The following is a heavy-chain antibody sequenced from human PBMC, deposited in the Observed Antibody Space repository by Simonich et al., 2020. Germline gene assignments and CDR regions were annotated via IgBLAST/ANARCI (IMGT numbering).Heavy chain of an antibody. Sequence: QVQLVQSGAEVKKPGASVKVSCQASGYTLTSSGISWVRQAPGQGLEWMGWISAYNGNPNYAPKLQGRGTKTTDTSTRTAYMELRSLRSDDTAVYYCARDQGGRAAAATDYWGQGTLVTVSS. D-gene: IGHD6-13*01. CDR1: GYTLTSSG. CDR3: ARDQGGRAAAATDY. J-gene: IGHJ4*02. V-gene: IGHV1-18*01. CDR2: ISAYNGNP.